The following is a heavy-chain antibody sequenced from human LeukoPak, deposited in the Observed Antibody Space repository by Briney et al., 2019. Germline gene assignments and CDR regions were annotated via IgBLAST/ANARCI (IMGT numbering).Heavy chain of an antibody. CDR2: INTNTGNP. D-gene: IGHD4-23*01. Sequence: ASVKVSCKASGYTFTSYAMNWVRQAPGQGLEWMGWINTNTGNPTYAQGFTGRLVFSLDTSVSTAYLQINTLKAEDTAVYYCARPELRWSAYYYMDVWGKGTTVTVSS. CDR3: ARPELRWSAYYYMDV. J-gene: IGHJ6*03. CDR1: GYTFTSYA. V-gene: IGHV7-4-1*02.